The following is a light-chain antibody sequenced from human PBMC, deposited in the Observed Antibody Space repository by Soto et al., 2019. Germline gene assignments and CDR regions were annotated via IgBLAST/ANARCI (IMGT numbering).Light chain of an antibody. J-gene: IGLJ1*01. CDR3: RAWDDSLNGYV. V-gene: IGLV1-44*01. CDR1: SSNIESHT. Sequence: QPVLTQPPSASGTPGQRVTISCSGSSSNIESHTVNWYQQVPGTAPKLLIYSNSQRSSGVPDRFSGSKSGTSASLAISGVQSEDEADYYCRAWDDSLNGYVFGTGTKLTVL. CDR2: SNS.